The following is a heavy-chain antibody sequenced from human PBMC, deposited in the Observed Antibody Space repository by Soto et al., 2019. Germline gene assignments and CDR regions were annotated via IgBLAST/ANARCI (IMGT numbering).Heavy chain of an antibody. CDR2: ISAYNGNT. CDR1: GYTFTSYG. V-gene: IGHV1-18*01. Sequence: ASVKVSCKASGYTFTSYGISWVRQAPGQGLEWMGWISAYNGNTNYAQKLQGRVTMTTDTSTSTAYMELRSLRSDDTAVYYCARDDTERPGGLYYFDYWGQGTLVTVSS. J-gene: IGHJ4*02. CDR3: ARDDTERPGGLYYFDY. D-gene: IGHD3-16*01.